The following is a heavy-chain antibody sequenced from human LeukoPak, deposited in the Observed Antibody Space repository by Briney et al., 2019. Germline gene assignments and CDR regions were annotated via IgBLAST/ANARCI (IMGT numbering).Heavy chain of an antibody. CDR3: ARGGFGELELREYYFDY. J-gene: IGHJ4*02. CDR2: IYPGDSDT. V-gene: IGHV5-51*01. Sequence: GESLKISCKGSGHSFTSYWIGWVRPMPGKGLEWMGIIYPGDSDTRYSPSFQGQVTISADKSISTAYLQWSSLKASDTAMYYCARGGFGELELREYYFDYWGQGTLVTVSS. D-gene: IGHD3-10*01. CDR1: GHSFTSYW.